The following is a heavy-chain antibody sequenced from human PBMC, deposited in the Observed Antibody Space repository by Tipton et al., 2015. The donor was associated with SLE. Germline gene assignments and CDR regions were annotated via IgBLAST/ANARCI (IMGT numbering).Heavy chain of an antibody. CDR2: IYTSGST. J-gene: IGHJ4*02. V-gene: IGHV4-4*09. Sequence: TLSLTCTVYGGSFSGYYWTWIRQLPGKGLEWIGYIYTSGSTNYNPSLKSRVTISVDTSKNQFSLKLSSVTAADTAVYYCASYGDYVDWGQGTLVTVSS. D-gene: IGHD4-17*01. CDR3: ASYGDYVD. CDR1: GGSFSGYY.